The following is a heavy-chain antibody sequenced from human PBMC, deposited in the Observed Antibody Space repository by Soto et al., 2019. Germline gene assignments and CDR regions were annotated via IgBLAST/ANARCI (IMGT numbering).Heavy chain of an antibody. Sequence: QVQLVESGGGVVQPGRSLRLSCAASGFTFSSYAMHWVRQAPGKGLEWVAAISYDGYNKYYADSVKGRFTISRDNSKNTLDLQMNSLRAEDTAVYYSARDLRRMVRCIEYWGQGTLVTVSS. V-gene: IGHV3-30-3*01. D-gene: IGHD3-10*01. CDR1: GFTFSSYA. CDR3: ARDLRRMVRCIEY. CDR2: ISYDGYNK. J-gene: IGHJ4*02.